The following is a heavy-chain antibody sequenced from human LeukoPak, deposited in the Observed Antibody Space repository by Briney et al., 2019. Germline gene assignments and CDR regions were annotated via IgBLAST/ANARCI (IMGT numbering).Heavy chain of an antibody. CDR3: ARVVRWFGEFPSTWYYYMDV. D-gene: IGHD3-10*01. Sequence: SETLSLTCTVSGGSFSTYYWSWIRQPPGKGLEWIGEINHSGSTNYNPSLKSRVTISVDTSKNQFSLKLSSVTAADTAVYYCARVVRWFGEFPSTWYYYMDVWGKGTTVTVSS. V-gene: IGHV4-34*01. CDR2: INHSGST. CDR1: GGSFSTYY. J-gene: IGHJ6*03.